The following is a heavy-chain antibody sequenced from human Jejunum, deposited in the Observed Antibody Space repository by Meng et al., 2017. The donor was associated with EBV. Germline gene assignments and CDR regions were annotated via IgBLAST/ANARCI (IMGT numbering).Heavy chain of an antibody. V-gene: IGHV1-3*04. CDR2: FSTANDNT. J-gene: IGHJ4*02. CDR3: ARRNYGDYGDGFDY. D-gene: IGHD4-17*01. Sequence: QVQLVQSGAEVKKNGASVKVSCKASGYTFTEYAMHWLRQAPGQRLEWMGWFSTANDNTKYSQKFQGRVTITRDTSASTGYMELSSLRSEDTAVYYCARRNYGDYGDGFDYWGQGTLVTVYS. CDR1: GYTFTEYA.